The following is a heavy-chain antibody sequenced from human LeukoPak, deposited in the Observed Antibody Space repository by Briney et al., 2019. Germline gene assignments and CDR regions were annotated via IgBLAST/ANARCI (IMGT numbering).Heavy chain of an antibody. Sequence: PGGSLRLSCAASGFTFSSYWMSWVRQAPGKGLEWVANIKQDGSEKYYVDSVKGRFTISRDNAKNSLYLQMNSLRAEDTAVYYCARVLLWFGELEYFDYWGQGTLVTVSS. D-gene: IGHD3-10*01. V-gene: IGHV3-7*01. CDR3: ARVLLWFGELEYFDY. CDR1: GFTFSSYW. J-gene: IGHJ4*02. CDR2: IKQDGSEK.